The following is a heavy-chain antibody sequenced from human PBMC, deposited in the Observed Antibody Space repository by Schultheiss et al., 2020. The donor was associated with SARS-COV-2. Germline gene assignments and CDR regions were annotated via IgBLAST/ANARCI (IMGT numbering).Heavy chain of an antibody. CDR2: IYCGDSDT. CDR3: ARSEHIVVVTAIRFHNIWFDP. V-gene: IGHV5-51*01. Sequence: GESLKISCKGSGNSFINYWIGWVRQMPGKGLEWMAIIYCGDSDTRYIYSPSFQGQVTISADKSTSTAYLQWSSLKASDTAMYYCARSEHIVVVTAIRFHNIWFDPWGQGTLVTVSS. D-gene: IGHD2-21*02. CDR1: GNSFINYW. J-gene: IGHJ5*02.